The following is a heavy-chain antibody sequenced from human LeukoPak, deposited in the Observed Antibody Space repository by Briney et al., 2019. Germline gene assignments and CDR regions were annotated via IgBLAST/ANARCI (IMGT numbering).Heavy chain of an antibody. CDR1: GLTFSSYA. J-gene: IGHJ6*02. CDR2: ISYDGSNK. V-gene: IGHV3-30*04. D-gene: IGHD1-1*01. Sequence: GGPLRLTCEASGLTFSSYAMHWVRQPPGKGLEWVTVISYDGSNKYYADSVKGRFTISRDNSKKKLYLQMNSLRAEDTAVYYCAKEWGAGTNVYCYFGMDVWGQGTTVTVSS. CDR3: AKEWGAGTNVYCYFGMDV.